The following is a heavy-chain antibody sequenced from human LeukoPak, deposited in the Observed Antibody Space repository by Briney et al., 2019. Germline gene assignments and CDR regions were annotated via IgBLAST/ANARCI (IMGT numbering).Heavy chain of an antibody. D-gene: IGHD3-10*02. V-gene: IGHV3-48*03. CDR2: ISSSGSTI. Sequence: PGGSLRLSCAASGFTFSSYEMNWVRHPPGKGLEWVSYISSSGSTIYYADSVKGRFTISRDNAKNSLYLQMNSLRAEDPAVYYCAELGITMIGGVWGKGTTVTISS. CDR1: GFTFSSYE. CDR3: AELGITMIGGV. J-gene: IGHJ6*04.